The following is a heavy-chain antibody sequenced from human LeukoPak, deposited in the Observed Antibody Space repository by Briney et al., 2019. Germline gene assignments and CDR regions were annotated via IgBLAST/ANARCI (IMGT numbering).Heavy chain of an antibody. V-gene: IGHV4-59*12. CDR1: GGSISSYY. CDR3: AREEGSSWAKYYYYYYGMDV. J-gene: IGHJ6*02. CDR2: IYYSGST. D-gene: IGHD6-13*01. Sequence: SETLSLTCTVSGGSISSYYWSWIRQPPGKGLEWIGYIYYSGSTNYNPSLKSRVTISVDTSKNQFSLKLSSVTAADTAVYYCAREEGSSWAKYYYYYYGMDVWGQGTTVTVSS.